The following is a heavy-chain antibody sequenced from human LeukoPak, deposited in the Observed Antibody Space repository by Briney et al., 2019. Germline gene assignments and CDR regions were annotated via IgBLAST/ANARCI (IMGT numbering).Heavy chain of an antibody. J-gene: IGHJ5*02. CDR2: TYYRFKWYN. CDR3: ARVSGTAVVGRNWFDP. V-gene: IGHV6-1*01. CDR1: GDSVSSDSAT. D-gene: IGHD6-19*01. Sequence: SQTLSLTCAISGDSVSSDSATWHWIRQSPSRGLEWQGRTYYRFKWYNDYAVSVKGRITIAPDTSKNQFSLHLNSVTPDDTAVYYCARVSGTAVVGRNWFDPWGQGIVVTVSA.